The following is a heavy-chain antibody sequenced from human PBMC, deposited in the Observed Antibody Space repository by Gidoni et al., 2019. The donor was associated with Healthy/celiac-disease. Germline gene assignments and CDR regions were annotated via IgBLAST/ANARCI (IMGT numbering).Heavy chain of an antibody. Sequence: AASGVTFSSYAMGWVRRSTGKGLEGVSAISGGGGSTYSADSVKDRFTITRDKSKNTLYLQMNGRRDDDRAVYYCIGSSGYCGGGDYWGQGTLVTVSS. D-gene: IGHD3-22*01. V-gene: IGHV3-23*01. CDR3: IGSSGYCGGGDY. CDR1: GVTFSSYA. CDR2: ISGGGGST. J-gene: IGHJ4*02.